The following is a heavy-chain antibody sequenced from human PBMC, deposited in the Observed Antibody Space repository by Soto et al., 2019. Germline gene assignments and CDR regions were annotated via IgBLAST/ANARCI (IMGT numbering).Heavy chain of an antibody. Sequence: GGSLRLSCAASGFTFSSYSMNWVRQAPGKGLEWVSSISSSSSYIYYADSVKGRFTISRDNAKNSLYLQMNSLRAEDTAVYYCARDGIAVAATGDDYYYGMDVWGQGTTVTVSS. CDR2: ISSSSSYI. J-gene: IGHJ6*02. CDR1: GFTFSSYS. CDR3: ARDGIAVAATGDDYYYGMDV. D-gene: IGHD6-19*01. V-gene: IGHV3-21*01.